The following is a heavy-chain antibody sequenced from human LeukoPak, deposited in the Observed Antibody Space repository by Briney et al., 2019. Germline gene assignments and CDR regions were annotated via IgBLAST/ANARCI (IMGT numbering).Heavy chain of an antibody. D-gene: IGHD4-23*01. J-gene: IGHJ5*02. V-gene: IGHV1-8*01. Sequence: VASVKVSCKASGYTFTSYDINWVRQATGQGLEWMGWMNPNSGNTGYAQKFQGRVTMTRDTSTSTAYMELSSLRSEDTAVYYCARDYGGNSGLFDPWGQGTLVTVSS. CDR2: MNPNSGNT. CDR1: GYTFTSYD. CDR3: ARDYGGNSGLFDP.